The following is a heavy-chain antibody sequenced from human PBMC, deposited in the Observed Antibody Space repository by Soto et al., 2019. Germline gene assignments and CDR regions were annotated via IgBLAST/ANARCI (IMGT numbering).Heavy chain of an antibody. Sequence: QVQLVESGGGVVQPGRSLRLSCAASGFTFSSYGIHWVRQAPGKGLEWVAVIWYDGSNKYYADSVKGGFTISRDNSKNTQYLQLNSLRAEDTAGYHCAGGDSSGLNFDYWGQGTVVTVSS. V-gene: IGHV3-33*01. D-gene: IGHD3-22*01. J-gene: IGHJ4*02. CDR1: GFTFSSYG. CDR3: AGGDSSGLNFDY. CDR2: IWYDGSNK.